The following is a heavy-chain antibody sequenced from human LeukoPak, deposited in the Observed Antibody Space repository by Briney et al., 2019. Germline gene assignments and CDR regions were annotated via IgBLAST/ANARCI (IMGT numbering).Heavy chain of an antibody. Sequence: SATLYLTCTVSGGSISSYSWSWIRQPPGKGLEWIGYIYTSGSTNYNPPLKSRVTISVDTSKNQFSLKLSSVTAADTAVYYCARLGVRSSGWYGMLGAFDIWGQGTMVTVSS. CDR2: IYTSGST. V-gene: IGHV4-4*09. CDR1: GGSISSYS. D-gene: IGHD6-19*01. J-gene: IGHJ3*02. CDR3: ARLGVRSSGWYGMLGAFDI.